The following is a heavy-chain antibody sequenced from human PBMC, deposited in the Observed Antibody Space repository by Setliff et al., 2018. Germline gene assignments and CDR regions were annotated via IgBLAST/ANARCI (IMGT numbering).Heavy chain of an antibody. Sequence: PSETLSLTCTVSGDTFSGASIWSWIRQPPEKGLEFIGYVYPSGAAKYDPSLESRVTMSVDASKNQFSLRMNSVTAADTAVYYCAKGGTYRYFDFWGPGTLVTVSS. CDR2: VYPSGAA. J-gene: IGHJ4*02. V-gene: IGHV4-59*01. CDR3: AKGGTYRYFDF. CDR1: GDTFSGAS.